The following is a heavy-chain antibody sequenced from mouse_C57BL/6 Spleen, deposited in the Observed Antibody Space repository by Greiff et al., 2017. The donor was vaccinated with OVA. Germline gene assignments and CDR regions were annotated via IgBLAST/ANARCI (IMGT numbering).Heavy chain of an antibody. Sequence: LVESGAELMKPGASVKLSCKATGYTFTGYWIEWVKQRPGHGLEWIGEILPGSGSTNYTEKFKGKATFTADTSSNTAYMQLSSLTTEDSAIYYCAGWQDPNPVVATRYFDYWGQGTTRTVSS. CDR1: GYTFTGYW. CDR3: AGWQDPNPVVATRYFDY. D-gene: IGHD1-1*01. V-gene: IGHV1-9*01. CDR2: ILPGSGST. J-gene: IGHJ2*01.